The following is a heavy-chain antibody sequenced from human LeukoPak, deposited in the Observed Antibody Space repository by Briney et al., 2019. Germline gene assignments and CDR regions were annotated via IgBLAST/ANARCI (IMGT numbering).Heavy chain of an antibody. J-gene: IGHJ5*02. CDR3: AKDRVSPGFNWFDP. CDR2: INGRGDNT. D-gene: IGHD2/OR15-2a*01. V-gene: IGHV3-23*01. CDR1: GVIISSYA. Sequence: PGGSLRLSCAASGVIISSYAMSWVRQAPGKGLEWVSAINGRGDNTYYADFVKGRFTISRVNSKSTVYLQMNSLRTEDTAVYYCAKDRVSPGFNWFDPWGQGTLVTVSS.